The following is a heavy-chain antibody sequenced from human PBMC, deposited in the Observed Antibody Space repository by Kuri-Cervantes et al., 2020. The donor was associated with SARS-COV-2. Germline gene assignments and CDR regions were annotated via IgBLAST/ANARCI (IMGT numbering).Heavy chain of an antibody. CDR2: ISYDGSNK. CDR3: ARDRVGVHDS. J-gene: IGHJ4*02. Sequence: GESLKISCAASGFTFSRYAMHWVRQAPGKGLEWVAGISYDGSNKVYTACVKGRFTITRDNSQNTLYLKMKSLRTEYTALYYCARDRVGVHDSWGQGALVTVSS. V-gene: IGHV3-30-3*01. CDR1: GFTFSRYA. D-gene: IGHD2-21*01.